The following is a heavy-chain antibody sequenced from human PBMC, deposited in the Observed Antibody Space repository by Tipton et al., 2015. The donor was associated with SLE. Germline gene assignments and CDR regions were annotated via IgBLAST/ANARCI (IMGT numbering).Heavy chain of an antibody. D-gene: IGHD3-9*01. J-gene: IGHJ3*02. CDR3: ASGILTGNAAFDT. CDR1: GGSISSRSYY. Sequence: LRLSCTVSGGSISSRSYYWGWISQPPGKGLEWIGEINHSGSTNYKPSLKSRVTISVDTSKNQFSLKLSSVTAADTAIYYCASGILTGNAAFDTWGPGTMVTVSS. V-gene: IGHV4-39*07. CDR2: INHSGST.